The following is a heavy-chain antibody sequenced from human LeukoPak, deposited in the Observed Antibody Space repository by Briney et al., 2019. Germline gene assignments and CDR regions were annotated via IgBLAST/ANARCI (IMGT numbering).Heavy chain of an antibody. CDR3: ARGDLFGELLAVDY. V-gene: IGHV3-30-3*01. CDR1: GFTFSSYA. D-gene: IGHD3-10*01. J-gene: IGHJ4*02. CDR2: ISYDGSNK. Sequence: GRSLRLSCAASGFTFSSYAMHWVRQAPGKGLEWVAVISYDGSNKYYADSVKGRFTISRDNSKNTLYLQMNSLRAEDTAVYYCARGDLFGELLAVDYWGQGTLATVSS.